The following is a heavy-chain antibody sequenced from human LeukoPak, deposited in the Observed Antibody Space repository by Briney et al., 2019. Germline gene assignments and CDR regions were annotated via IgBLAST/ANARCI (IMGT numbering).Heavy chain of an antibody. CDR2: IWYGGSNK. V-gene: IGHV3-33*08. D-gene: IGHD6-13*01. CDR3: ASSSSSWYYFDY. Sequence: PGGSLRLSCAASGFTFSSYGMHWVRQAPGKGLEWVAVIWYGGSNKYYADSVKGRFTISRDNSKNTLYLQMNSLRAEDTAVYYCASSSSSWYYFDYWGQGTLVTVSS. J-gene: IGHJ4*02. CDR1: GFTFSSYG.